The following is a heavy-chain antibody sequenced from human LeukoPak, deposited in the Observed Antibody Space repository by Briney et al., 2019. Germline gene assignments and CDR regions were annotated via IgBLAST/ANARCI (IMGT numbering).Heavy chain of an antibody. J-gene: IGHJ4*02. CDR1: GDSISSSNSY. D-gene: IGHD2-15*01. V-gene: IGHV4-39*01. Sequence: SETLSLTCTVSGDSISSSNSYWGWIRQPPGKGLEWIGSIFHSGSTNYNPALKSRVTISVDTSKSQFSLKLSSVTAADTAVYYCARSYCSGGSCYFPFDYWGRGTLVTVSS. CDR2: IFHSGST. CDR3: ARSYCSGGSCYFPFDY.